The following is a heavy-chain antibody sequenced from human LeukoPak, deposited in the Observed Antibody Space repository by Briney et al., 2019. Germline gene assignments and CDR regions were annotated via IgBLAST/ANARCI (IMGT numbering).Heavy chain of an antibody. V-gene: IGHV3-23*01. CDR3: AKDSAPLVVAAGHCDY. CDR1: GFTFSSYA. CDR2: INGSGGST. J-gene: IGHJ4*02. D-gene: IGHD2-15*01. Sequence: GGSLRLSCAASGFTFSSYAMSWVRQAPGKGLEWVSDINGSGGSTYYADSVKGRFTISRDNSKNTLYLQMNNLRADDTAVYYCAKDSAPLVVAAGHCDYWGQGTLVTVSS.